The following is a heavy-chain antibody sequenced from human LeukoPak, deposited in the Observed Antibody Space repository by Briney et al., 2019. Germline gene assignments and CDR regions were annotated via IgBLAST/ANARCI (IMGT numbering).Heavy chain of an antibody. Sequence: PGRSLRLSCAASGFTFSSYAMHWVRQAPGKGLEWVSYISSSSSTIYYADSVKGRFTISRDNAKNSLYLQMNSLRAEDTAVYYCARDSSGPLDYWGQGTLVTVSS. V-gene: IGHV3-48*01. J-gene: IGHJ4*02. D-gene: IGHD5-12*01. CDR3: ARDSSGPLDY. CDR2: ISSSSSTI. CDR1: GFTFSSYA.